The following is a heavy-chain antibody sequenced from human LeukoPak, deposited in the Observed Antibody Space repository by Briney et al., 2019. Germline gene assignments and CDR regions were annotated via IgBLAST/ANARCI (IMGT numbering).Heavy chain of an antibody. CDR1: GFTFNTYA. CDR3: ARHPYYYGSGMLVRFDP. D-gene: IGHD3-10*01. J-gene: IGHJ5*02. Sequence: GSLRVSCAASGFTFNTYAMSWVRQAPGKGLEWIGEINHSGSTNYNPSLKSRVTISVDTSKNQFSLKLSSVTAADTAVYYCARHPYYYGSGMLVRFDPWGQGTLVTVSS. CDR2: INHSGST. V-gene: IGHV4-34*01.